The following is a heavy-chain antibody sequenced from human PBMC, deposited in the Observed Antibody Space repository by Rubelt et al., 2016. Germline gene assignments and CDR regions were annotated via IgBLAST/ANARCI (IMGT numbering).Heavy chain of an antibody. J-gene: IGHJ4*02. CDR3: ATRSLWFGEIDRYFDY. D-gene: IGHD3-10*01. V-gene: IGHV1-24*01. CDR2: FDPEDGET. Sequence: QVQLVQSGAEVKKPGASVKVSCKVSGYTLTELSMHWVRQAPGKGLEWMGGFDPEDGETIYAQKCQGRVTMTEDTSTDTAYMGLSSLRSEDTAVYYCATRSLWFGEIDRYFDYWGQGTLVTVSS. CDR1: GYTLTELS.